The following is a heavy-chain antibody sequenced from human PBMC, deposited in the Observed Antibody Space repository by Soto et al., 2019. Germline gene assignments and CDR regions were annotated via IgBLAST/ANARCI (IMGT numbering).Heavy chain of an antibody. CDR3: AKSIAAAGFDY. CDR2: ISYDGSNK. CDR1: GFTFSSYG. V-gene: IGHV3-30*18. J-gene: IGHJ4*02. D-gene: IGHD6-13*01. Sequence: PGGSLRLSCAASGFTFSSYGMHWVRQAPGKGLEWVAVISYDGSNKYYADSVKGRFTISRDNSKNTLYLQMNSLRAEDTVVYYCAKSIAAAGFDYWGQGTLVTAPQ.